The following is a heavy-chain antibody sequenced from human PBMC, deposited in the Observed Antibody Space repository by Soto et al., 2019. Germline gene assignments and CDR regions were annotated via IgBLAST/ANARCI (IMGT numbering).Heavy chain of an antibody. D-gene: IGHD3-9*01. CDR3: AREGDILTGRKIGIYFDY. Sequence: LSLTCTVSCGSISTYYWSWIRQPPGKGLEWIGNIYYSGSTNYNPSLKSRVTISVDTSNDQFSLKLSSVTAADTAVYYCAREGDILTGRKIGIYFDYWGQGTLVTVSS. J-gene: IGHJ4*02. CDR2: IYYSGST. CDR1: CGSISTYY. V-gene: IGHV4-59*01.